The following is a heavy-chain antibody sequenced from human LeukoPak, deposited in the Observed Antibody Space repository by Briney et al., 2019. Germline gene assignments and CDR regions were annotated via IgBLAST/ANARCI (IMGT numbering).Heavy chain of an antibody. CDR2: IYYSGST. J-gene: IGHJ4*02. Sequence: GSLRLSCAASGFTFSDYALSWVRQAPGKGLEWIGSIYYSGSTYYNPSLKSRVTISVDTSKNQFSLKLSSVTAADTAVYYCARTGYYYNSRSYGAPYYFDYWGQGTLVTVSS. CDR1: GFTFSDYA. D-gene: IGHD3-10*01. CDR3: ARTGYYYNSRSYGAPYYFDY. V-gene: IGHV4-38-2*01.